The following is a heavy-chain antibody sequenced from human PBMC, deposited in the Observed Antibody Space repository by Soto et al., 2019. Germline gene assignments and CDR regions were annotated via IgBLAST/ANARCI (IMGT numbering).Heavy chain of an antibody. CDR1: GDSISDYY. J-gene: IGHJ5*02. Sequence: PSETLSLTCNVSGDSISDYYWSWIRQPPGKGLEWIGYIYDRGNTKYNPSLKSRVTISVDTSKNQFSLKLTSVTPADTAVYYCARGSITMIRGLSYTWFGPWGQGTLVTVSS. D-gene: IGHD3-10*01. CDR2: IYDRGNT. CDR3: ARGSITMIRGLSYTWFGP. V-gene: IGHV4-59*01.